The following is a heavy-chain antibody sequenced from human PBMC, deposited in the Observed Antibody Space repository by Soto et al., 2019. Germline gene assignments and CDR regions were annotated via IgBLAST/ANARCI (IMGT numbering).Heavy chain of an antibody. Sequence: SGPTLVNPTQTLTLTCTFSGFSLSTSGMCVSWIRQPPGKALEWLALIDWDDDKYYSTSLKTRLTISKDTSKNQVVLTMTNMDPVDTATYYRARNYDSSGTYYYYYGMDVWGQGTTVTVSS. CDR2: IDWDDDK. CDR1: GFSLSTSGMC. CDR3: ARNYDSSGTYYYYYGMDV. J-gene: IGHJ6*02. V-gene: IGHV2-70*01. D-gene: IGHD3-22*01.